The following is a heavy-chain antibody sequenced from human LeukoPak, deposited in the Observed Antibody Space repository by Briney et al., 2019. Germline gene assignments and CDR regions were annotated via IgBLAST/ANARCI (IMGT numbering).Heavy chain of an antibody. Sequence: AGGSLRLSCAASGFTFSSYGMHWVRQAPGKGLEWVAVISYDGSNKYYADSVKGRFTISRDNSKNTLYLQMNSLRAEDTAVYYCAKDLNPKTVIYYGSGSRNYYYYGMDVWGQGTTVTVSS. CDR2: ISYDGSNK. V-gene: IGHV3-30*18. CDR1: GFTFSSYG. CDR3: AKDLNPKTVIYYGSGSRNYYYYGMDV. J-gene: IGHJ6*02. D-gene: IGHD3-10*01.